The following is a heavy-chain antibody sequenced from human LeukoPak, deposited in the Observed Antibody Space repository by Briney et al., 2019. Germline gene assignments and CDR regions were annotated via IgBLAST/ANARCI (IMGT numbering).Heavy chain of an antibody. CDR3: ARAPITSPFYFDY. V-gene: IGHV3-7*03. CDR1: GFTFSSYW. D-gene: IGHD2-2*01. CDR2: IKEDESEK. J-gene: IGHJ4*02. Sequence: PGGSLRLSCAASGFTFSSYWMSWVRQAPGKGPEFVANIKEDESEKSYVDSVKGRFTISRDNAKNSLSLQMNSLRAEDTALYYCARAPITSPFYFDYWGQGTLVTVSS.